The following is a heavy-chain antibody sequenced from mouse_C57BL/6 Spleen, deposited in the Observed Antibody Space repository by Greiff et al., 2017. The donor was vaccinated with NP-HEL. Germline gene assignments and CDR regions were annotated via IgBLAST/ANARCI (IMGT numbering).Heavy chain of an antibody. CDR3: AFDGLEYAMDY. V-gene: IGHV1-82*01. J-gene: IGHJ4*01. CDR1: GYAFSSSW. Sequence: VQLVESGPELVKPGASVKISCKASGYAFSSSWMNWVKQRPGKGLEWIGRIYPGDGDTNYNGKFKGKATLTADKSSSTAYMQLSSLTSEDSAVYFCAFDGLEYAMDYWGQGTSVTVSS. D-gene: IGHD2-3*01. CDR2: IYPGDGDT.